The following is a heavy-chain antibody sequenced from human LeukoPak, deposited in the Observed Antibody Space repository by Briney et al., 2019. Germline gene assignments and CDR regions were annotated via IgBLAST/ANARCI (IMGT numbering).Heavy chain of an antibody. Sequence: GASVKVSCKVSGYTLTELSMHWVRQAPGKGLEWMGGFDPEDGETIYAQKFQGRVTMTEDTSTDTAYMELSSLRSEDTAVYYCATVSDNWNDGGVYCFDYWGQGTLVTVSS. J-gene: IGHJ4*02. CDR1: GYTLTELS. D-gene: IGHD1-1*01. CDR3: ATVSDNWNDGGVYCFDY. CDR2: FDPEDGET. V-gene: IGHV1-24*01.